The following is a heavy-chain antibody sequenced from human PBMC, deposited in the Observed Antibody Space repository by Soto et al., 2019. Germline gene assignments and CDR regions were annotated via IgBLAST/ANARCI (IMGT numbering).Heavy chain of an antibody. Sequence: GGSLRLSCSASGFTFSSYAMHWVRQAPGKGLEYVSAISSNGGSTYYADSVKGRFTISRDNSKNTLYLQMSSLRAEDTAVYYCVKDSGVVEMATITFNFDYWGQGTLVTVSS. CDR1: GFTFSSYA. J-gene: IGHJ4*02. CDR3: VKDSGVVEMATITFNFDY. V-gene: IGHV3-64D*08. CDR2: ISSNGGST. D-gene: IGHD5-12*01.